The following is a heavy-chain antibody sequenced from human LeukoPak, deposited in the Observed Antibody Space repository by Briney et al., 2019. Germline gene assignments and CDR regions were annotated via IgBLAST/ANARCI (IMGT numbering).Heavy chain of an antibody. Sequence: GGSLRLSCGASGVTFSRYWMHWVRQAPGKGLVWVSRIKNDGSRTTYADAVKGRFTISRDNAKNTLYLQMNSLSADDTAVYYCVREPYCSGGSCYTSGFDCWGQGTLVTVSS. V-gene: IGHV3-74*01. CDR2: IKNDGSRT. CDR3: VREPYCSGGSCYTSGFDC. CDR1: GVTFSRYW. J-gene: IGHJ4*02. D-gene: IGHD2-15*01.